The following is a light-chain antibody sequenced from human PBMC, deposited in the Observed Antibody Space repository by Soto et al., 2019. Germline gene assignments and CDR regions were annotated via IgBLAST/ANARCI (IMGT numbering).Light chain of an antibody. CDR2: AAS. CDR1: QVISTS. CDR3: QQLFDAPIT. Sequence: GESVNITCRASQVISTSLAWYQVKPGKAPKLLIYAASTLESGVPSRFSATVSGTEFSLTITSLQPEDFATYYGQQLFDAPITFGQGTRLEIK. V-gene: IGKV1-9*01. J-gene: IGKJ5*01.